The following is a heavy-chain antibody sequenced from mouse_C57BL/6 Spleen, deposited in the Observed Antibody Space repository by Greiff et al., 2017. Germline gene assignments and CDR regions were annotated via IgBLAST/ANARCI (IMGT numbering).Heavy chain of an antibody. V-gene: IGHV1-26*01. CDR3: AKRDFYYDYDDGYYAMDY. CDR2: INPNTGGT. D-gene: IGHD2-4*01. J-gene: IGHJ4*01. Sequence: VQLQQSGPELVKPGASVKISCKASGYTFTDYYMNWVQQSHGKSLEWIGDINPNTGGTSYNQKFKGKATLTVDKSSSTAYMELRSLTSEDSAVYYCAKRDFYYDYDDGYYAMDYWGQGTSVTVSS. CDR1: GYTFTDYY.